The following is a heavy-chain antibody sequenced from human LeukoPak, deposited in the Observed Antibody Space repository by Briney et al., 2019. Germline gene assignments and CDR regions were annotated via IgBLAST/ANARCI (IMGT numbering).Heavy chain of an antibody. Sequence: SETLSLTCTVSGYSISNGYYWGWIRQPPGKGLEWVGSIYHRGSTYYNPSLTSRVTISLDRSKKKFSLKLTSVTAADTAVYYCARHTYGDYVVSFFDYWGQGTLVTVSS. CDR3: ARHTYGDYVVSFFDY. CDR1: GYSISNGYY. CDR2: IYHRGST. D-gene: IGHD4-17*01. J-gene: IGHJ4*02. V-gene: IGHV4-38-2*02.